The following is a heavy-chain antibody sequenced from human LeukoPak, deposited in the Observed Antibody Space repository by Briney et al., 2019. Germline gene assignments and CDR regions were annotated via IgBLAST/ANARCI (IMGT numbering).Heavy chain of an antibody. CDR1: GYTFTSYG. V-gene: IGHV1-18*01. CDR2: ISAYNGNT. Sequence: ASVKVSCKASGYTFTSYGISWVRQAPGQGPEWMGWISAYNGNTNYAQKLQGRVTMTTDTSTSTAYMELRSLRSDDTAVYYCARGSASYYYGSGGTNGAFDIWGQGTMVTVSS. CDR3: ARGSASYYYGSGGTNGAFDI. D-gene: IGHD3-10*01. J-gene: IGHJ3*02.